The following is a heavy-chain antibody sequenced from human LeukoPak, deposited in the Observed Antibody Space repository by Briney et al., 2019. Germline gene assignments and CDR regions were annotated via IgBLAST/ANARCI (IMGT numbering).Heavy chain of an antibody. CDR1: GFTFSNYA. Sequence: GGSLRLSCAASGFTFSNYAMSWVRQAPGKGLEWGSAISGSSGSTHYAESVKGRFTISRDNSKNTLYLRMNSLRAEDTALYYCAKSYSGSYDNYFDYWGQGTLVIVSS. CDR2: ISGSSGST. V-gene: IGHV3-23*01. D-gene: IGHD1-26*01. J-gene: IGHJ4*02. CDR3: AKSYSGSYDNYFDY.